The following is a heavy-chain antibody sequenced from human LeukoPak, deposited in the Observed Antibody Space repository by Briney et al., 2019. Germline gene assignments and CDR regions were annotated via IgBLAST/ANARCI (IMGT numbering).Heavy chain of an antibody. Sequence: ASVKVSCKASGGGFTFTSHAISWVRQAPGQGLEWMGGLIPIYGSANYAQKFQGRVTIPSDESTRTVYMELSSLRPEDSAVYYCAGFFYDNSGDAFDIWGQGTMVTVSS. CDR1: GGGFTFTSHA. J-gene: IGHJ3*02. D-gene: IGHD3-22*01. V-gene: IGHV1-69*13. CDR2: LIPIYGSA. CDR3: AGFFYDNSGDAFDI.